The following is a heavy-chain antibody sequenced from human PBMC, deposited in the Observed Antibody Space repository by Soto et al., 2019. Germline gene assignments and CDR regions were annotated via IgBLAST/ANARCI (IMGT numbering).Heavy chain of an antibody. CDR3: VKAVPSSSSSPRYAPRHHYFDS. Sequence: GGTLRLSCEASGFTFSDYWMSWVRQATRKGPEWVANIKIGGSEKQYVDSVRGRFTISRDNSRSSLSLHMNSLRAGDTAVYYCVKAVPSSSSSPRYAPRHHYFDSWGQGTLVSVSP. D-gene: IGHD2-2*01. V-gene: IGHV3-7*03. J-gene: IGHJ4*02. CDR2: IKIGGSEK. CDR1: GFTFSDYW.